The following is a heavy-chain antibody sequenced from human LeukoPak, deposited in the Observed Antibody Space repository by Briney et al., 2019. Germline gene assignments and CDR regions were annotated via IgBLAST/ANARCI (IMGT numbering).Heavy chain of an antibody. CDR3: AREDQPRGTFDY. Sequence: GGSLRLSCAASGFTFSTYFWMHWVRQAPGKGLVWVSRLRSDGGSSAYADFVKGRFTISRDNAKNTLYLQMNSLRAEDTALYYCAREDQPRGTFDYWGQGTLVTVSS. J-gene: IGHJ4*02. V-gene: IGHV3-74*01. CDR2: LRSDGGSS. CDR1: GFTFSTYFW. D-gene: IGHD2-15*01.